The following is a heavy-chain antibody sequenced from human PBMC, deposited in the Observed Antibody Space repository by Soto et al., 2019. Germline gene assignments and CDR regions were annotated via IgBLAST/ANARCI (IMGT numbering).Heavy chain of an antibody. V-gene: IGHV3-30-3*01. D-gene: IGHD1-7*01. CDR2: ISYDGSNK. Sequence: GGSLRLSCAASGFTFSSYAMHWVRQAPGKGLEWVAVISYDGSNKYYADSVKGRFTISRDNSKNTLYLQMNSLRAEDTAVYYCVNWNYVLDAFDIWGQGTMVTVSS. J-gene: IGHJ3*02. CDR1: GFTFSSYA. CDR3: VNWNYVLDAFDI.